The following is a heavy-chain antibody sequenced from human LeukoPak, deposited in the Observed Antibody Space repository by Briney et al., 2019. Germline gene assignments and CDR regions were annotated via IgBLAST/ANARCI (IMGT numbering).Heavy chain of an antibody. D-gene: IGHD3-22*01. Sequence: GGSLRLSCAASGFTFSNYAMSWVRQAPGRGLEWVSAISGSSGLTYYADSVKGRFTISRDNSRNALYLQMNSLRAEDTAVYYCAKYYYYGSSGYYPKLPLGHRGQGTLVTVSS. J-gene: IGHJ4*02. CDR3: AKYYYYGSSGYYPKLPLGH. V-gene: IGHV3-23*01. CDR1: GFTFSNYA. CDR2: ISGSSGLT.